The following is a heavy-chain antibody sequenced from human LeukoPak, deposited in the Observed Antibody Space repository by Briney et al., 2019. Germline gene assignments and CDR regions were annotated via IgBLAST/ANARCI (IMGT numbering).Heavy chain of an antibody. CDR3: ARAEMATILAFDY. CDR1: GFTFSNAW. J-gene: IGHJ4*02. V-gene: IGHV3-15*01. CDR2: IKSKTDGGTT. Sequence: GGSLRLSCAASGFTFSNAWMSWVRQAPGKGLEWVGRIKSKTDGGTTDYAAPVKGRFTISRDDSKNTLYLQMNSLKTEDTAVYYCARAEMATILAFDYWGQGTLVTVSS. D-gene: IGHD5-24*01.